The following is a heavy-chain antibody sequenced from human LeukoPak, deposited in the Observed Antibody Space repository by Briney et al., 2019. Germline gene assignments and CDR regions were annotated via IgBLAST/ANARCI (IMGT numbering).Heavy chain of an antibody. V-gene: IGHV3-11*01. J-gene: IGHJ4*02. CDR2: TSSSGSII. D-gene: IGHD6-13*01. Sequence: GGSLRLSCAASGFTFSDYYVSWIRQAPGKGLEWVSDTSSSGSIIHYADSVKGRFTISRDNPKNSLYLQMNSLRAEDTAVYYCAKAGSRPLYYFDYWGQGTLVTVSS. CDR3: AKAGSRPLYYFDY. CDR1: GFTFSDYY.